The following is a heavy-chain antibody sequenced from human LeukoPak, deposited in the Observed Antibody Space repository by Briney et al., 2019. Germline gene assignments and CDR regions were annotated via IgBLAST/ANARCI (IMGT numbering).Heavy chain of an antibody. D-gene: IGHD6-13*01. J-gene: IGHJ6*03. CDR2: ISGSGGST. V-gene: IGHV3-23*01. CDR3: AKGSGSSWYAPRRQYYYYYYYMDV. Sequence: GGSLRLSCAASGFTFSSYGMSWVRQAPGKGLEWVSAISGSGGSTYYADSAKGRFTISRDDSKNTLYLQMNSLRAEDTAVYYCAKGSGSSWYAPRRQYYYYYYYMDVWGKGTTVTISS. CDR1: GFTFSSYG.